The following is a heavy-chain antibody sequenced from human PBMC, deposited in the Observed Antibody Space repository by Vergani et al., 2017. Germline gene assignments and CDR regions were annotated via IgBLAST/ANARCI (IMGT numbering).Heavy chain of an antibody. V-gene: IGHV1-2*02. Sequence: QVQLVQSGAEVKKPGASVKVSCKASGYTFTGYYMHWVRQAPGQGLEWMGWINPNSGGTNYAQKFQGRVTMTRDTSISTAYMELSRLRSDDTAVYYCARDRSITIVRGVTDFDYGGQGTLVTVSS. CDR1: GYTFTGYY. CDR2: INPNSGGT. J-gene: IGHJ4*02. CDR3: ARDRSITIVRGVTDFDY. D-gene: IGHD3-10*01.